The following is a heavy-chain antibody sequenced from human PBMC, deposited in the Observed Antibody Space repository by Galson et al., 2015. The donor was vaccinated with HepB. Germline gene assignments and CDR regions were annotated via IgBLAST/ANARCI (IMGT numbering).Heavy chain of an antibody. D-gene: IGHD1-14*01. V-gene: IGHV3-33*01. CDR3: ASLSAPPHYRGPGARGLITFDI. Sequence: SLRLSCAASGFTFSSYGMHWVRQAPGKGLEWVAVIWYDGSNKYYADSVKGRFTISRDNSKNTLYLQMNSLRAEDTAVYYCASLSAPPHYRGPGARGLITFDIWGQGTMVTVSS. CDR1: GFTFSSYG. CDR2: IWYDGSNK. J-gene: IGHJ3*02.